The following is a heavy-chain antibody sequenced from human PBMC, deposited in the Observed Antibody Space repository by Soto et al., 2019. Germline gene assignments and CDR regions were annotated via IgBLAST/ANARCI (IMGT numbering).Heavy chain of an antibody. CDR1: GDSLSSGGHY. CDR2: IYDSVNT. Sequence: TLSLTCTVSGDSLSSGGHYWSWIRQHPGKGLEWIGHIYDSVNTYYSPSLRSRVTISADMSKNQFSLNLRSVTAADTAVYYCARVDHRGYFAILTDYWGQGTLVTASS. J-gene: IGHJ4*02. CDR3: ARVDHRGYFAILTDY. V-gene: IGHV4-31*03. D-gene: IGHD3-9*01.